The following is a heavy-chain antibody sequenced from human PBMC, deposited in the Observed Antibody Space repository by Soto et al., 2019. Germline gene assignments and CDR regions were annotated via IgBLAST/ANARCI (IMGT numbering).Heavy chain of an antibody. J-gene: IGHJ6*02. Sequence: SVKVSCKASGGTFSSYAISWVRQAPGQGLEWMGGIIPIFGTANYAQKFQGRVTITADKSTSTAYMELSSLRSEDTAVYYCASGPFYDFWSGGGYYYYGMDVWGHGTTVTVSS. V-gene: IGHV1-69*06. D-gene: IGHD3-3*01. CDR2: IIPIFGTA. CDR3: ASGPFYDFWSGGGYYYYGMDV. CDR1: GGTFSSYA.